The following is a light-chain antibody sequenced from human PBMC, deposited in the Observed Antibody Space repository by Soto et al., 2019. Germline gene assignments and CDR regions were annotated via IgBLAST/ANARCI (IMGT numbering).Light chain of an antibody. V-gene: IGLV1-51*01. CDR2: DND. CDR1: SSNIGNNY. J-gene: IGLJ3*02. Sequence: QSVLTQPPSVSAAPGLKVTISCSGSSSNIGNNYVSWYQQFPGTAPKVIIFDNDERPSGTPDRFSGSKSGTSANLVITELQTGDEADYYCGTWDSTLSSDVFGGGTKLTVL. CDR3: GTWDSTLSSDV.